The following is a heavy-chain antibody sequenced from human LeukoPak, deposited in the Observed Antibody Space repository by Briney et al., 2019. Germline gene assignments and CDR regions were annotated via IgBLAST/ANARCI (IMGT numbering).Heavy chain of an antibody. D-gene: IGHD5-12*01. V-gene: IGHV3-48*03. CDR3: ASPQTSGYAFGY. Sequence: PGGSLRLSCAASGFTFSSYEMIWVRRAPGKGLECVSYISGSGRTIYYADSVKGRFTISRDNAKNSLYLQMYSLRAGDTAAYYCASPQTSGYAFGYWGQGTLVTVSS. J-gene: IGHJ4*02. CDR1: GFTFSSYE. CDR2: ISGSGRTI.